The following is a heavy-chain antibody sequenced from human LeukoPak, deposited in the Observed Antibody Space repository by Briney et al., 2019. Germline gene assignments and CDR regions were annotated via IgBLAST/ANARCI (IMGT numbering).Heavy chain of an antibody. V-gene: IGHV4-38-2*02. J-gene: IGHJ5*02. CDR3: ARTYITGYSSTNWFDP. CDR2: IYHSGST. D-gene: IGHD6-13*01. CDR1: GYSISSGFY. Sequence: SETLSLTCTVSGYSISSGFYWDWIRQPPGKGLEWIGSIYHSGSTSYNPSLKSRVTISVDTSKNQISLKLTSVTAADTAVYYCARTYITGYSSTNWFDPWGQGALVTVSS.